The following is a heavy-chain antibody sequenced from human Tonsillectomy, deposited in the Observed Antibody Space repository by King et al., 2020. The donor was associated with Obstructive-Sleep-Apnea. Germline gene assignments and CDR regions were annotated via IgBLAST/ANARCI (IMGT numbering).Heavy chain of an antibody. Sequence: VQLQESGSRLVKPSQTLSLICAVSGGSISSGAYSWSWVRQPPGKTLEWIGYIHHLGSTYYNPSLKSRVTISLDRSKNQFSLRLTSVTAADTAVYFCAVYPDYGGHWFDPWGQGTLVTVSS. D-gene: IGHD4-23*01. CDR2: IHHLGST. CDR1: GGSISSGAYS. V-gene: IGHV4-30-2*01. J-gene: IGHJ5*02. CDR3: AVYPDYGGHWFDP.